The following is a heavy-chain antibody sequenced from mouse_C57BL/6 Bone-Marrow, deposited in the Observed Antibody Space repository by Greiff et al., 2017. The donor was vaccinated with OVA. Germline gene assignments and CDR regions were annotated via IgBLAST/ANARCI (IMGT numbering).Heavy chain of an antibody. CDR3: ARRKYYGSSSYFDY. Sequence: QVQLQQPGAELVRPGTSVKLSCKASGYTFTSYWMHWVKQRPGQGLEWIGVIDPSDSYTNYNQKFKGKATLTVDTSSSTAYMQRSSLTSEDSAVYYCARRKYYGSSSYFDYWGQGTTLTVSS. CDR1: GYTFTSYW. CDR2: IDPSDSYT. J-gene: IGHJ2*01. D-gene: IGHD1-1*01. V-gene: IGHV1-59*01.